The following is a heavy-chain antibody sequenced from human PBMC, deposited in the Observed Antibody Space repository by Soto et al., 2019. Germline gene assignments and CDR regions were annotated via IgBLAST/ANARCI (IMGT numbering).Heavy chain of an antibody. D-gene: IGHD6-6*01. CDR2: IIPIFGSA. CDR1: VGTFSSYA. V-gene: IGHV1-69*06. Sequence: AVKVSCKACVGTFSSYASSWVRQAPGQGLEWMGGIIPIFGSANYAQNFQGRVTITADKSTTTTYMELSSLRSEDTAVYYCAISAYSSSSYFDYWGQGPPVTVSS. CDR3: AISAYSSSSYFDY. J-gene: IGHJ4*02.